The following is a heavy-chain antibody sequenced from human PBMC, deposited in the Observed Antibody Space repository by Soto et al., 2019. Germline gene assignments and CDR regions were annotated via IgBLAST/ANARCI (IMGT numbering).Heavy chain of an antibody. Sequence: GGSLRLSCAASGFTFSSYSMNWVRQAPGKGLEWVSSISSSSSYIYYADSVKGRFTISRDNAKNSLYLQMNSLRAEDRAVFYCARCQDYGDYRLYYYYYYMDVWGKGTTVTVSS. CDR3: ARCQDYGDYRLYYYYYYMDV. D-gene: IGHD4-17*01. J-gene: IGHJ6*03. CDR1: GFTFSSYS. V-gene: IGHV3-21*01. CDR2: ISSSSSYI.